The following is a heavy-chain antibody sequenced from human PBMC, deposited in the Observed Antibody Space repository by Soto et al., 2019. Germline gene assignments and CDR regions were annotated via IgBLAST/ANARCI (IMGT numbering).Heavy chain of an antibody. J-gene: IGHJ6*02. Sequence: GESLKISCKGSGYSFTSYWIGWVRQMPGKGLEWMGIIYPGDSDTRYSPSFQGQVTMSVGKSTSTAYLQWSSLKASDTAMYYCATDTARTYYYYGMDVWGQGTTVTVSS. CDR3: ATDTARTYYYYGMDV. CDR1: GYSFTSYW. V-gene: IGHV5-51*03. D-gene: IGHD5-18*01. CDR2: IYPGDSDT.